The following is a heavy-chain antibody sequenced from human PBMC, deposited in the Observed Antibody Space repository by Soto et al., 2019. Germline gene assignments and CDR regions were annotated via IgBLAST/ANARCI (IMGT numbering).Heavy chain of an antibody. J-gene: IGHJ4*02. D-gene: IGHD1-26*01. CDR1: GFSVSSNY. CDR3: ARGAAVGATSYYFDY. Sequence: PGGSLRLSCAASGFSVSSNYMTWVRQAPGKGLEWVSVIYSGGSTYYADSVEGRFTISRDISQNTVYLQMNRLRVEDTAVYYCARGAAVGATSYYFDYWGQGTQVTVSS. CDR2: IYSGGST. V-gene: IGHV3-53*01.